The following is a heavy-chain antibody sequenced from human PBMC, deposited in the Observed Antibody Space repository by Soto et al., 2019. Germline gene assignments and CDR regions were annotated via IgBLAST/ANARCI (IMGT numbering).Heavy chain of an antibody. V-gene: IGHV6-1*01. CDR2: TYYRSKWYN. CDR3: ARGYSSSWYELSSFDP. D-gene: IGHD6-13*01. J-gene: IGHJ5*02. CDR1: GDSVSSNSAA. Sequence: PSQTLSLTCAISGDSVSSNSAAWNWIRQSPSRGLEWLGRTYYRSKWYNDYAVSVKSRITINPDTSKNQFSLQLNSVTPEDTAVYYCARGYSSSWYELSSFDPWGQGTLVTVSS.